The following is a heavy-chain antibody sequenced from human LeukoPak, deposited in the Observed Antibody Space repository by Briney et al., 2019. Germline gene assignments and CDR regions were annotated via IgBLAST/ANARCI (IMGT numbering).Heavy chain of an antibody. J-gene: IGHJ5*02. CDR2: IHYSGST. CDR3: ARHDCDSSRCSVNWFDP. D-gene: IGHD2/OR15-2a*01. V-gene: IGHV4-59*08. Sequence: RASETLSLTCTVSGGSITGYYWSWIRQPPGKRLEYIAYIHYSGSTDYNPSLRSRVTISVDTSRNQFSLKLSSVTAADTAVYYCARHDCDSSRCSVNWFDPWGQGTLVTVFS. CDR1: GGSITGYY.